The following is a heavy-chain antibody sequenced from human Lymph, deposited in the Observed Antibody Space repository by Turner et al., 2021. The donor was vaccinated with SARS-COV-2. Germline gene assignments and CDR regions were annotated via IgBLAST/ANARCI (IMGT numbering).Heavy chain of an antibody. CDR2: IIPMFCIA. V-gene: IGHV1-69*04. Sequence: QVYLVQSGAEVTKPGSSVKVSCKASGGTFSSYAISWVRQAPGQGLEWIGSIIPMFCIATYAQRFQGIVTITADKSTSTAYIELSSLRSEDTAVYYCAAPFTLVTSPDGFDIWGQGTMVTISS. CDR1: GGTFSSYA. CDR3: AAPFTLVTSPDGFDI. D-gene: IGHD3-16*01. J-gene: IGHJ3*02.